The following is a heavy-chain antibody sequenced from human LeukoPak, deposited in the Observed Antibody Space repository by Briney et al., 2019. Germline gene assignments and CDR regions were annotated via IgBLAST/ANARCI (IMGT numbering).Heavy chain of an antibody. V-gene: IGHV4-38-2*01. CDR3: ARLAASSCNFDY. J-gene: IGHJ4*02. Sequence: SETLSLTCAVPGYSISSGYYWGWIRQPPGKGLEWIGSIYHSGSTYYNPSLKSRVTISVDTSKNQFSLKLSSVTAADTAVYYCARLAASSCNFDYWAREPWSPSPQ. CDR2: IYHSGST. CDR1: GYSISSGYY. D-gene: IGHD2-2*01.